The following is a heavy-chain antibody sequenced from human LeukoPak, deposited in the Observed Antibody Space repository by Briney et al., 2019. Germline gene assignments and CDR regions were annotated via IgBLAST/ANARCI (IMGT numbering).Heavy chain of an antibody. V-gene: IGHV1-46*01. CDR2: LNPSGGSS. CDR1: GYTVTSYY. CDR3: ASVYEHGMDV. J-gene: IGHJ6*02. Sequence: GASVTVSCKASGYTVTSYYMHWVRQAPGQGLEWMAILNPSGGSSNYAQKFQGRATLTRATSTGTVYMELSSLRSEDTAVYYCASVYEHGMDVWGQGTTVIVSS. D-gene: IGHD5/OR15-5a*01.